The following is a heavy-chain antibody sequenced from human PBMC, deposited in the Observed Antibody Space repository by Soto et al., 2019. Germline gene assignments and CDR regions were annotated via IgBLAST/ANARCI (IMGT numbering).Heavy chain of an antibody. V-gene: IGHV4-4*07. CDR2: IYTSGST. D-gene: IGHD6-13*01. CDR1: GGSISSYY. Sequence: PSETLSLTCTVSGGSISSYYWSWIRQPAGKGLEWIGRIYTSGSTNYNPSLKSRVTMSVDTSKNQFSLKLSSVTAADTAVYYCARASRAPYSSSWYENYYYYGMDVWGQGTTVTVSS. CDR3: ARASRAPYSSSWYENYYYYGMDV. J-gene: IGHJ6*02.